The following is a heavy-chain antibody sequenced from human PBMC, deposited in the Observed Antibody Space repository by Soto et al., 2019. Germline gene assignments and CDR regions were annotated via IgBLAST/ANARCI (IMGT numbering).Heavy chain of an antibody. V-gene: IGHV3-15*01. CDR1: GFTFNHAW. CDR3: TTDPKYYDFWSGYYADY. CDR2: IKSKTDGGTT. Sequence: PGGSLRLSCVASGFTFNHAWMSWVRQAPGKGLEWVGRIKSKTDGGTTDYAAPVKGRFTISRDDSKNTLYLQMNSLKTEDTAVYYCTTDPKYYDFWSGYYADYWGQGTLVTVSS. J-gene: IGHJ4*02. D-gene: IGHD3-3*01.